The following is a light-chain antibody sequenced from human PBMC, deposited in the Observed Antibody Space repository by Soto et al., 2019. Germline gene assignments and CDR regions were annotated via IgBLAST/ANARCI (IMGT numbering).Light chain of an antibody. CDR3: QPYNNWPLT. CDR2: DAS. CDR1: EHINNY. J-gene: IGKJ4*01. V-gene: IGKV1-33*01. Sequence: DIQMTQSPPSLSASVGDRVTITCQASEHINNYLNWYQQIPGKAPKLLIYDASNLAAGAPSRFSGSRSGAEFTLTINSLQSEDFAVYYCQPYNNWPLTFGGGTKVDIK.